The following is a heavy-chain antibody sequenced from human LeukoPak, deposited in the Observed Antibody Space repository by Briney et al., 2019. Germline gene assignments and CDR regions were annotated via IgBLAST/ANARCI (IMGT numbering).Heavy chain of an antibody. CDR1: GFIVSSNY. Sequence: GGSLRLSCAASGFIVSSNYMTWVRQAPGKGLEWVSVIYRDGSTYYADSVKGRFTISRDNSNNTLYLQMNSLSAEDAAVYYCARGRAATVRGASDIWGQGTMVTVSS. CDR3: ARGRAATVRGASDI. D-gene: IGHD3-10*01. V-gene: IGHV3-53*05. J-gene: IGHJ3*02. CDR2: IYRDGST.